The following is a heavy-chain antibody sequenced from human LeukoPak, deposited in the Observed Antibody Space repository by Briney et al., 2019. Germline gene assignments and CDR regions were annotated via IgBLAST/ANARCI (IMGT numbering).Heavy chain of an antibody. Sequence: PGRSLRLSCAASGFTFSSYGMHWVRQAPGKGLEWVAVIWYDGSNKYYADSVKGRFTISRDNSKNTLYLQMDSLRAEDTAVYYCARWEARDTWVYDYWGQGTLVTVSS. CDR1: GFTFSSYG. CDR3: ARWEARDTWVYDY. J-gene: IGHJ4*02. CDR2: IWYDGSNK. D-gene: IGHD1-26*01. V-gene: IGHV3-33*01.